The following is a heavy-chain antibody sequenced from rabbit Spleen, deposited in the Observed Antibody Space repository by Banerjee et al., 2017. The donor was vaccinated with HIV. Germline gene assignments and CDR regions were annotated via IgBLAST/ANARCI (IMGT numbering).Heavy chain of an antibody. Sequence: QEQLKESGGGLVQPEGSLTLTCTASGFSFSRNYYMCWVRQAPGKGLEWIACIYSDSGSTYYASWAKGRFTISKASSTTVTLQMTSLTAADTATYVCARGGYGGFWYAFDLWGQGTLVTVS. CDR3: ARGGYGGFWYAFDL. J-gene: IGHJ2*01. D-gene: IGHD4-2*01. V-gene: IGHV1S45*01. CDR1: GFSFSRNYY. CDR2: IYSDSGST.